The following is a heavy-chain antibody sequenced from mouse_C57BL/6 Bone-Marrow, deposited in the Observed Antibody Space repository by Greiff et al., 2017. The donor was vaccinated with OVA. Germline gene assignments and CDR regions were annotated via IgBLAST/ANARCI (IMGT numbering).Heavy chain of an antibody. J-gene: IGHJ1*03. V-gene: IGHV5-4*03. CDR1: GFTFSSYA. CDR2: ISDGGSYT. CDR3: ARGGWGYFEV. D-gene: IGHD1-1*02. Sequence: EVKLMESGGGLVKPGGSLKLSCAASGFTFSSYAMSWVRQTPEKRLEWVATISDGGSYTYYPDNVKGRFTISRDNAKNNRYLQMSHLKSEDTAMYYCARGGWGYFEVWGTGTTVTVSS.